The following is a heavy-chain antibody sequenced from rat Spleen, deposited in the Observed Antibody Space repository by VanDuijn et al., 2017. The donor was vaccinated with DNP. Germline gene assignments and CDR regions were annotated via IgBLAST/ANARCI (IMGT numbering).Heavy chain of an antibody. CDR3: ARTGDYPGGFAY. CDR1: VYSITSNF. V-gene: IGHV3-1*01. Sequence: EVQLQESGPGLVRPSQSLSLTCSVTVYSITSNFWGWIRKFPGNKMEWMGYISYSGSTSYNPSLTSRISITRDTSKNQFFLHINSVTTEDTATYYCARTGDYPGGFAYWGQGTLVTVSS. CDR2: ISYSGST. D-gene: IGHD1-4*01. J-gene: IGHJ3*01.